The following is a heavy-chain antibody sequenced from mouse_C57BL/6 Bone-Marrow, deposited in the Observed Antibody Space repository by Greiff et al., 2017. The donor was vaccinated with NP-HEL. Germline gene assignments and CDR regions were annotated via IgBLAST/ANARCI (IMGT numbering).Heavy chain of an antibody. Sequence: VQLQQSGPELVKPGASVKISCKASGYSFTGYYMNWVKQSPEKSLEWIGEINPSTGGTTYNQKFKAKATLTVDKSSSTAYMQLKSLTSEDSAVYYCAIYYYGSRAWFAYWGQGTLVTVSA. CDR3: AIYYYGSRAWFAY. CDR1: GYSFTGYY. J-gene: IGHJ3*01. V-gene: IGHV1-42*01. CDR2: INPSTGGT. D-gene: IGHD1-1*01.